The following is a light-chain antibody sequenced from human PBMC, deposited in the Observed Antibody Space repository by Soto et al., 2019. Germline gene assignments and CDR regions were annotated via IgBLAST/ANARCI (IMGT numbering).Light chain of an antibody. Sequence: QSVLTQPPSASGTPGQRVPISCSGSSSNIGSNYVYWYQQLPGTAPKLLIYRNNQRPSGVPDRFSGSKSGTSASLAISGLRSEDEADYYCAAWDDSLSGSVFGGRTNLTVL. J-gene: IGLJ7*01. V-gene: IGLV1-47*01. CDR2: RNN. CDR3: AAWDDSLSGSV. CDR1: SSNIGSNY.